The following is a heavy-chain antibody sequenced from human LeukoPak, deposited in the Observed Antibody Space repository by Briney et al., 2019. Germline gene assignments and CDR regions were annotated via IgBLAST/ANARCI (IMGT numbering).Heavy chain of an antibody. Sequence: GGSLRLSCAASGFTFDDYAMHWVRQAPGKGLVWVSRIKTDGSATNCADSVKGRFTISRDNAKNTLYLQMNSLRAEGTAVYYCLRDRDYWGQGTLVTVSS. CDR2: IKTDGSAT. J-gene: IGHJ4*02. CDR3: LRDRDY. CDR1: GFTFDDYA. V-gene: IGHV3-74*01.